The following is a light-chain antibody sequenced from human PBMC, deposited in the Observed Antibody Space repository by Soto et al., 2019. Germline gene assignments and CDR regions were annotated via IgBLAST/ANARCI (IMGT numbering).Light chain of an antibody. CDR2: SNN. J-gene: IGLJ2*01. Sequence: QSVLTQPPSASGTPGQRVTISCSGSSSNIGSNNVNWYQQLPGTAPKLLISSNNQRPSGVPDRFSGSKSGTSASLAISGLPSEDEADYYCAAREDSLNGLFGVGTKLTVL. CDR3: AAREDSLNGL. CDR1: SSNIGSNN. V-gene: IGLV1-44*01.